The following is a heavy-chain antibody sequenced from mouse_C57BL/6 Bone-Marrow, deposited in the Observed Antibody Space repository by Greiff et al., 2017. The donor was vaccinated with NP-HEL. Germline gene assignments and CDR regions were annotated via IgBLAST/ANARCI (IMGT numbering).Heavy chain of an antibody. CDR1: GFSFSDYG. CDR2: ISNLAYSI. V-gene: IGHV5-15*01. J-gene: IGHJ2*01. Sequence: EVQRVESGGGLVQPGGSLKLSCAASGFSFSDYGMAWVRQAPRKGLEWVAFISNLAYSIYYADTVTGRFTFTGENAKNTLYLELSMLRSEDTAMYYCAREGTGRTVFHFDYWGQGTTLTVSS. CDR3: AREGTGRTVFHFDY. D-gene: IGHD4-1*01.